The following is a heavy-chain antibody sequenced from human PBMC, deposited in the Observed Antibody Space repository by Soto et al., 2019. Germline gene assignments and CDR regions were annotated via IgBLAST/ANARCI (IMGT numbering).Heavy chain of an antibody. CDR2: INLNNGSI. CDR1: GFTLDDYA. V-gene: IGHV3-9*01. CDR3: VKDESNITYRGHCRH. J-gene: IGHJ4*02. Sequence: SLTLSCAASGFTLDDYALHWVRQGPGTGLEWVSGINLNNGSIGYEDSLKGRFAISTDNAKNSLHLQMNSLSAEDTAFYYWVKDESNITYRGHCRHWGQGNRVIVSS. D-gene: IGHD1-1*01.